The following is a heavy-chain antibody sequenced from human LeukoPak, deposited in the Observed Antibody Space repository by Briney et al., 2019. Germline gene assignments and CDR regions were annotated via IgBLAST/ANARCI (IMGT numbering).Heavy chain of an antibody. CDR3: ARDKSPWRGIVVVITTKRDWFDP. V-gene: IGHV4-4*07. Sequence: PSETLSLTCTVSGGSISSYYWSWIRQPAGKELEWIGRLHTSGSSNYNPSLKSRVTMSVDTSKNQFSLKLSSVTAADTAVYYCARDKSPWRGIVVVITTKRDWFDPWGQGTLVTVSS. CDR1: GGSISSYY. CDR2: LHTSGSS. J-gene: IGHJ5*02. D-gene: IGHD3-22*01.